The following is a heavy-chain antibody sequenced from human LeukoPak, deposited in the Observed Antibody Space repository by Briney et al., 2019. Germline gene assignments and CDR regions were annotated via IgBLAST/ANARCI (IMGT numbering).Heavy chain of an antibody. V-gene: IGHV4-4*07. CDR1: GGSISSYY. Sequence: PSETLSPTCTVSGGSISSYYWSWIRQPAGKGLEWIGRIYTSGSTNYNPSLKSRVTMSVDTSKNQFSLKLSSVTAADTAVYYCARDRYYYDSSGPIGDYWGQGTLVTVSS. CDR2: IYTSGST. J-gene: IGHJ4*02. CDR3: ARDRYYYDSSGPIGDY. D-gene: IGHD3-22*01.